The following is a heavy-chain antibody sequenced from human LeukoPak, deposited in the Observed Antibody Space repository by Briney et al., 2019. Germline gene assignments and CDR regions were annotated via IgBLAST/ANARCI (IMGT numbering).Heavy chain of an antibody. CDR1: GFTFSSYS. Sequence: PGGPLRLSCAASGFTFSSYSMNWVRQAPGKGLEWVSYISSSSSTIYYADSVKGRFTISRDNAKNSLYLQINSLRAEDTAVYYCARDLITGGYSYGFDYWGQGTLVTVSS. J-gene: IGHJ4*02. D-gene: IGHD5-18*01. CDR2: ISSSSSTI. CDR3: ARDLITGGYSYGFDY. V-gene: IGHV3-48*01.